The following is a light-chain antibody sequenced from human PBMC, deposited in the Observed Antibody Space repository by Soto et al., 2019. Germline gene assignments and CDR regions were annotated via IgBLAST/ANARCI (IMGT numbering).Light chain of an antibody. Sequence: QSVLTQPPSACGTPGQRVTISCSGSISNIGGNTVNWYQQLPGTAPKLLMYTNNQRPSGVPDRFSGSKSGTSASLAISGLQSEDEADYYCAAWDDSLNGVVFGGGTKVTVL. CDR1: ISNIGGNT. CDR2: TNN. CDR3: AAWDDSLNGVV. V-gene: IGLV1-44*01. J-gene: IGLJ2*01.